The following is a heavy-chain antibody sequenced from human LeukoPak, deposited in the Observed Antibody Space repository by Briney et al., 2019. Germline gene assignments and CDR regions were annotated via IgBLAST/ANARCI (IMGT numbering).Heavy chain of an antibody. CDR3: ARGAIAVGGFDY. V-gene: IGHV4-4*02. CDR2: IYHRGST. Sequence: SEPLSLTCAVSGGSISSSNWWGWVRQPPGKGLEWIGEIYHRGSTNYNPSLKSRVTISVDTSKNQFSLKLSSVTAADTAVYYCARGAIAVGGFDYWGQGTLVTVSS. CDR1: GGSISSSNW. D-gene: IGHD6-19*01. J-gene: IGHJ4*02.